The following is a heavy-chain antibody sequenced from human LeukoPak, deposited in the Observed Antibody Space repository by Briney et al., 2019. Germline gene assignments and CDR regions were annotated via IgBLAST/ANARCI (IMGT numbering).Heavy chain of an antibody. V-gene: IGHV1-69*04. Sequence: WASVKVSCKASGGTFSSYAISWVRQAPGQGLEWMGRIIPILGIANYAQKFQGRVTITADKSTSTAYMELSSLRSEDTAVYYCAIVDSVAGAYYFDYWGQGTLATVSS. D-gene: IGHD6-19*01. CDR3: AIVDSVAGAYYFDY. J-gene: IGHJ4*02. CDR2: IIPILGIA. CDR1: GGTFSSYA.